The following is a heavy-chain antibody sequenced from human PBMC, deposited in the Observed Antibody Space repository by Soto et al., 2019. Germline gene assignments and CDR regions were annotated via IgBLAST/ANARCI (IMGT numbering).Heavy chain of an antibody. CDR2: IYYSGST. Sequence: SETLSLTCTVSGDSISRSGYFWGWIRRPPGKGLEWIGNIYYSGSTFYNPSLKSRVAISRDTSKNQFSLRLTSVTAADTVVYYCARQYAVTGNHYFDYWGQGTLVTVSS. V-gene: IGHV4-39*01. CDR3: ARQYAVTGNHYFDY. D-gene: IGHD6-19*01. J-gene: IGHJ4*02. CDR1: GDSISRSGYF.